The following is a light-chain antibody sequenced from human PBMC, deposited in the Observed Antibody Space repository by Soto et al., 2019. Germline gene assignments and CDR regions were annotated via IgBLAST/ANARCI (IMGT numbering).Light chain of an antibody. J-gene: IGLJ3*02. Sequence: QSVLTQPPSASGTPGQRVTISCSGSFSNIGRDYVYWYQQFPGTAPKLLIYTNNQRPSGVPDRFSGSKSGTSASLAISGLRSWDEADYYCAAWDDTLSAWVFGGGTKLTVL. V-gene: IGLV1-47*02. CDR3: AAWDDTLSAWV. CDR2: TNN. CDR1: FSNIGRDY.